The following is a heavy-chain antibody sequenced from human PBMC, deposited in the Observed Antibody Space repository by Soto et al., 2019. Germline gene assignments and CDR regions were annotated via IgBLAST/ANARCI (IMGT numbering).Heavy chain of an antibody. D-gene: IGHD5-18*01. J-gene: IGHJ4*02. CDR3: AGEGYSYGPYDVDY. CDR2: ITSSGSTT. Sequence: QVQLVESGGDLVKPGGSLRLSCAASGFTFSDYYMSWIRQAPGKGLEWVSSITSSGSTTYYPDSGKGRFTISRDKAKNSLDLQVNSRAAGDAAGEYCAGEGYSYGPYDVDYWGQGTVVTVSS. V-gene: IGHV3-11*01. CDR1: GFTFSDYY.